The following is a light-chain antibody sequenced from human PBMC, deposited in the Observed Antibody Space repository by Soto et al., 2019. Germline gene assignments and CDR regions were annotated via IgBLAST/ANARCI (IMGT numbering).Light chain of an antibody. CDR2: AAS. Sequence: DSQMTQSPSSLSASVGDRVTITCRAGQTISSYLNWYQQKPGKAPKLLIYAASSLQSGVPSRFSGSGSGTDFSLTISSLQPEDFATYYCQQSYTTGTWTFGQGTKVEIK. J-gene: IGKJ1*01. CDR1: QTISSY. V-gene: IGKV1-39*01. CDR3: QQSYTTGTWT.